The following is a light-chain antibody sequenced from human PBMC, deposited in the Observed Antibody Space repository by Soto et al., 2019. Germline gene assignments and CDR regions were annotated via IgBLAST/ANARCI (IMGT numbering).Light chain of an antibody. CDR2: KTS. J-gene: IGKJ2*03. V-gene: IGKV1-5*03. CDR1: QSIYNW. Sequence: DIQMTQSPSTLSASVGDSVTITCRASQSIYNWLAWYQEKPGKAPKLLIYKTSTLASGVPSRFSGSASGTEFTLTISSLQPDDFATYYCQQYYTMYSVGRGTRLEI. CDR3: QQYYTMYS.